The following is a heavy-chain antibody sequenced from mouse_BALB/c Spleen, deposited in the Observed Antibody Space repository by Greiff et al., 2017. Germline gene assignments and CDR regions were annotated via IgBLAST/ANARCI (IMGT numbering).Heavy chain of an antibody. V-gene: IGHV1-67*01. Sequence: QVQLQQSGPELEKPGASVKISCKGSGYTFTDYAMHWVKQSHAKSLEWIGVISTYYGGTSYNQKFKGKATLTVDKSSSTAYMQLKSLTSEDSAVYYCARGYGNYAWFAYWGQGTLVTVSA. CDR2: ISTYYGGT. J-gene: IGHJ3*01. CDR3: ARGYGNYAWFAY. D-gene: IGHD2-1*01. CDR1: GYTFTDYA.